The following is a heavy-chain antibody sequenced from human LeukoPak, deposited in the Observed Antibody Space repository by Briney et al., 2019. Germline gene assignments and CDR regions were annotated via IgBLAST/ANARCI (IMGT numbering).Heavy chain of an antibody. CDR2: IYDSGST. V-gene: IGHV4-39*01. CDR1: GGSINNYW. Sequence: SETLSLTCTVSGGSINNYWWSWIRQPPGKGLEWIGSIYDSGSTYYNPSLKSRVTISVDTSKNQFSLKLNSVTAADTAVYYCARHYGPWGQGTLVTVSS. J-gene: IGHJ5*02. CDR3: ARHYGP. D-gene: IGHD3-10*01.